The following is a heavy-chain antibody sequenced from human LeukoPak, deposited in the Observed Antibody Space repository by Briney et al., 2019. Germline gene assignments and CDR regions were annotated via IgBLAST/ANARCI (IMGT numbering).Heavy chain of an antibody. D-gene: IGHD6-13*01. CDR3: ARDAYSIAAAPYYYGMDV. J-gene: IGHJ6*02. V-gene: IGHV3-30*04. CDR2: ISYDGSNK. CDR1: GFTFSSYA. Sequence: GRSLRLSCAASGFTFSSYAMHWVRQAPGKGLEWVAVISYDGSNKYYADSVKGRFTIPRDNSKNTLYLQMNSLRAEDTAVYYCARDAYSIAAAPYYYGMDVWGQGTTVTVSS.